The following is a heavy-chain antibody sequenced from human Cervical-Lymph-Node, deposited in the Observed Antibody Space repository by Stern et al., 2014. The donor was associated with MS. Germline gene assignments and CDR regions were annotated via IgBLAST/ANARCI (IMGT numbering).Heavy chain of an antibody. Sequence: VQLVESGAEVKKPGASVKVSCKASGYTFTTYDINWVRQTTGQGLEWMGWMNPNSGNTGYAQKFQGRVTMTRNTSISTAYMGLSSLRSEDTAVYYCARGHDYGNYVGDYWGQGTLVTVSS. CDR2: MNPNSGNT. J-gene: IGHJ4*02. D-gene: IGHD4-11*01. CDR1: GYTFTTYD. CDR3: ARGHDYGNYVGDY. V-gene: IGHV1-8*01.